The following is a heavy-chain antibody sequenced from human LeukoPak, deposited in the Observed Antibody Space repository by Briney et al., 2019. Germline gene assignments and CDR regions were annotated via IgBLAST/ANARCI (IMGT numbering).Heavy chain of an antibody. CDR3: AKESGKFDY. Sequence: GGSLRLSCVASGHNFYVSAMHWVRQAPGKGLEWVSLISGDGGSTFSADSVKGRFSISRDNSKNSLYLQMNSLRSEDTAMYYCAKESGKFDYWGQGTLVAVSS. J-gene: IGHJ4*02. CDR2: ISGDGGST. V-gene: IGHV3-43*02. CDR1: GHNFYVSA.